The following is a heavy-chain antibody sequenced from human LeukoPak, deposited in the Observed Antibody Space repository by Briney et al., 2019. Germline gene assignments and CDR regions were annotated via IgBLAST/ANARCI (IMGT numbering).Heavy chain of an antibody. J-gene: IGHJ4*02. V-gene: IGHV4-59*01. CDR2: IYYSGST. CDR3: ASRSSIWSGYQDTLYYFDS. D-gene: IGHD3-3*01. Sequence: SETLSLTCTVSGGSISSYYWSWIRLPSGKRLEWIGHIYYSGSTNYNPSLKSRVTISVDTSKNQFSLKLSSVTAADTAVYYCASRSSIWSGYQDTLYYFDSWGQGTLVTVSS. CDR1: GGSISSYY.